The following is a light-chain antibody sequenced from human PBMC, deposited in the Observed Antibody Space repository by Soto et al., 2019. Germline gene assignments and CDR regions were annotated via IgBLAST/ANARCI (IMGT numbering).Light chain of an antibody. V-gene: IGLV2-11*01. CDR1: SSDVGGYNY. CDR3: CSYAGSYTFPYV. Sequence: QSVLTQPRSVSGSPGQSVTISCTGTSSDVGGYNYVSWYQQHPGKAPKLMIYGVSKRPSGVPDRFSGSKSGNTASLTISGLQAEDEADYYCCSYAGSYTFPYVFGTGTKLTVL. CDR2: GVS. J-gene: IGLJ1*01.